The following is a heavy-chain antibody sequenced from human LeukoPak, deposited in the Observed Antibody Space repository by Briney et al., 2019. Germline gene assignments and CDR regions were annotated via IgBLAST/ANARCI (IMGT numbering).Heavy chain of an antibody. J-gene: IGHJ4*02. CDR3: VKDQPVAHY. Sequence: GESLRLSCAASGFTFSSYGMHWVRQAPGKGLEWVAFIRYDGSNKYYADSVKGRFTISRDNSKNTLYLQMTSLRPEDTAVYYCVKDQPVAHYWGPGTLVTVSS. V-gene: IGHV3-30*02. CDR2: IRYDGSNK. D-gene: IGHD6-19*01. CDR1: GFTFSSYG.